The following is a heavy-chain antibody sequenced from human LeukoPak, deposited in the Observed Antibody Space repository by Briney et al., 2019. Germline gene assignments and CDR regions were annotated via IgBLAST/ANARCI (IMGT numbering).Heavy chain of an antibody. V-gene: IGHV4-59*11. CDR2: IYSSGST. D-gene: IGHD6-19*01. Sequence: SETLSLTCTVSGGSISSHYWSWIRQTPGKGLEWIGYIYSSGSTNYNPSLKSRVTISVDTSKNQFSLRLNSVTAADTAVYFCARSGYTSGWYDYWGQGTLVTVSS. J-gene: IGHJ4*02. CDR3: ARSGYTSGWYDY. CDR1: GGSISSHY.